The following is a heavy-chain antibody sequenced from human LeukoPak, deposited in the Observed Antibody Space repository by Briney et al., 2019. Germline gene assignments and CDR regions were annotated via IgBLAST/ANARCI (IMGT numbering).Heavy chain of an antibody. CDR2: INPNSGGT. CDR1: GYTFXGYY. Sequence: GASVKVSCKASGYTFXGYYMHWVRQAPGXXLEWMGWINPNSGGTNYAQKFQGRVTMTRDTSISTAYMELSRLRSDDTAVYYCARDLGWDSSGYYLPYLIDYWGQGTLVTVSS. D-gene: IGHD3-22*01. V-gene: IGHV1-2*02. CDR3: ARDLGWDSSGYYLPYLIDY. J-gene: IGHJ4*02.